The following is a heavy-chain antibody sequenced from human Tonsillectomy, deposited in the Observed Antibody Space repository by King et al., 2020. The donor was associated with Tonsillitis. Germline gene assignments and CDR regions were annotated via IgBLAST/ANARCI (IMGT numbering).Heavy chain of an antibody. CDR1: GGSISSSSYY. Sequence: QLQESGPGLMKPSETLSLTCTVSGGSISSSSYYWGWIRQPPGKGLEWIGGIYYSGSTYYNPSLKSRVTISVDTSKNQFSLKLSSVTAADTAVDYCARQGLSDLLRVWFDPWGQGTLVTVSS. CDR2: IYYSGST. D-gene: IGHD2-15*01. V-gene: IGHV4-39*01. CDR3: ARQGLSDLLRVWFDP. J-gene: IGHJ5*02.